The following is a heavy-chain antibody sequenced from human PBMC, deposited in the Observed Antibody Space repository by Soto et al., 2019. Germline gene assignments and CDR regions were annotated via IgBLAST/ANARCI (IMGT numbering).Heavy chain of an antibody. V-gene: IGHV3-33*01. CDR1: GFTFCSYG. Sequence: LRLSLAASGFTFCSYGMHCVCQAPGTGLEGVAGIWYDGSNKYYADSVKGRYTNSRDNSKNTLYLQMNSLRPEDTAVYYCARENVAKVLLWFGELPPFDYWGQGTLVTVSS. J-gene: IGHJ4*02. D-gene: IGHD3-10*01. CDR2: IWYDGSNK. CDR3: ARENVAKVLLWFGELPPFDY.